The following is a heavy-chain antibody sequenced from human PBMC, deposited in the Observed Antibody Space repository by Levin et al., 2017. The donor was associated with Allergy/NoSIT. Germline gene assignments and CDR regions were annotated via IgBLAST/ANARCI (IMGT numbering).Heavy chain of an antibody. J-gene: IGHJ3*02. CDR1: GYTFTSYW. D-gene: IGHD4-17*01. CDR3: ARLRRIAVRYDAFAI. V-gene: IGHV5-51*01. Sequence: GESLKISCKGSGYTFTSYWIGWVRQMPGKGLEWMGIIYPSDSDTRYSPSFQGQVTISADKSSSTAFLQWSSLKASDSAMYYCARLRRIAVRYDAFAIWGQRTMVSIAS. CDR2: IYPSDSDT.